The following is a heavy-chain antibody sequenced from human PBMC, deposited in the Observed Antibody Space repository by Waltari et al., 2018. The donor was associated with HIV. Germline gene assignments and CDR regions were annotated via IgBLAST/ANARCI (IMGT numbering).Heavy chain of an antibody. CDR1: GYSFTSYG. D-gene: IGHD6-13*01. CDR3: ARRMIAAAGTNYYYGMDV. V-gene: IGHV5-51*01. Sequence: EVQLVQSGAEVKKPGESLTISCKGSGYSFTSYGNGWVRQMPGQGLEWMGIIYPGDSDTRYSPSFQGQVTISADKSISTAYLQWSSLKASDTAMYYCARRMIAAAGTNYYYGMDVWGQGTTVTVSS. CDR2: IYPGDSDT. J-gene: IGHJ6*02.